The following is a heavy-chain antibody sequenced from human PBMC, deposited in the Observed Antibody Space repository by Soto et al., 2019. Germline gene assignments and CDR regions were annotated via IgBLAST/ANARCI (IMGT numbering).Heavy chain of an antibody. CDR2: ISSSSSYI. CDR3: ARDKPALQYQLDHYYGMDV. D-gene: IGHD2-2*01. CDR1: GFTFSSYS. Sequence: PGGSLRLSCAASGFTFSSYSMNWVRQAPGKGLEWVSSISSSSSYIYYADSVKGRFTISRDNAKNSLYLQMNSLRAEDTAVYYCARDKPALQYQLDHYYGMDVWAQGTTVTVSS. J-gene: IGHJ6*02. V-gene: IGHV3-21*01.